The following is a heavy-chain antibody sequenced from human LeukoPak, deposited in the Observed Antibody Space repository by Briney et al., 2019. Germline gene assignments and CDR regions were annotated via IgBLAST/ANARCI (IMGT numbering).Heavy chain of an antibody. CDR1: GGSFSGYY. D-gene: IGHD3-3*01. J-gene: IGHJ4*02. CDR3: ARGPLRATFGVVLDY. CDR2: INHSGST. Sequence: SETLSLTCAVYGGSFSGYYWSWIRQPPGKGLEWIGEINHSGSTNYNPSLKSRVTISVDTSKNQFSLKLSSVTAADTAVYYCARGPLRATFGVVLDYWGQGTLVTVSS. V-gene: IGHV4-34*01.